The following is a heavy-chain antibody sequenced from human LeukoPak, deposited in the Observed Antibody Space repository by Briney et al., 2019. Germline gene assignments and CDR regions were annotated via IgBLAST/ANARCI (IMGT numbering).Heavy chain of an antibody. J-gene: IGHJ3*02. CDR3: TRGFNSFDM. Sequence: PGGSLRLSCAASGFTFSDHYMDWVRQTPAKGLEWVARSRSKAKSYTTEYAASVKGRFTISRDDSKNSLYLQMNSLKTEDTAVYYCTRGFNSFDMWGQGTMVTVSS. D-gene: IGHD2-21*01. CDR2: SRSKAKSYTT. CDR1: GFTFSDHY. V-gene: IGHV3-72*01.